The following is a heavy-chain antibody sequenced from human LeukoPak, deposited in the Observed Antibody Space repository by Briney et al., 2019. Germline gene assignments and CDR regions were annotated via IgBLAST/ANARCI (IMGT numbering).Heavy chain of an antibody. CDR1: GFTFSTFW. Sequence: GGSLRLSCATSGFTFSTFWMHWVRQAPGKGLVWVSRINHDGSSTNYADSVKGRFTISRDNAKNTVYLQMNSLRAEDTAVYYCVRDWGYDSSGYWQKYFDTWGQGTLVTVSS. V-gene: IGHV3-74*01. D-gene: IGHD3-22*01. CDR3: VRDWGYDSSGYWQKYFDT. J-gene: IGHJ4*02. CDR2: INHDGSST.